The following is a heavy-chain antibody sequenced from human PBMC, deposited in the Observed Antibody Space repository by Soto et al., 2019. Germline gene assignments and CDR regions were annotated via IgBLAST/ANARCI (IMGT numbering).Heavy chain of an antibody. D-gene: IGHD2-2*01. J-gene: IGHJ6*02. V-gene: IGHV3-53*04. CDR1: GFTVSSNY. Sequence: GGSLRLSCAASGFTVSSNYMSWVRQAPGKGLEWVSVIYSGGSTYYADSVKGRFTISRHDSKNTLYLQMNSLRAEDTAVYYCAIDHCSSTSCYGEDYYYYGMDVWGQGTTVTVSS. CDR2: IYSGGST. CDR3: AIDHCSSTSCYGEDYYYYGMDV.